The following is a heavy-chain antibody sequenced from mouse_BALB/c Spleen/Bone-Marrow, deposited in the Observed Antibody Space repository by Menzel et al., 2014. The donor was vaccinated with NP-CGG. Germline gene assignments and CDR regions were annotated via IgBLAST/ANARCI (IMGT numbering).Heavy chain of an antibody. CDR3: ARSDGYRTMDY. D-gene: IGHD2-3*01. V-gene: IGHV1-82*01. J-gene: IGHJ4*01. Sequence: VQGVESGPELVKPGASVKISCKASGYAFSSSWMNWVKQRPGQDLEWIGRIYPGDGDTNYNGKFKGKATLTADKSSSTAYMQLSSLTSVDSAVYFCARSDGYRTMDYWGQGTSVTVSS. CDR1: GYAFSSSW. CDR2: IYPGDGDT.